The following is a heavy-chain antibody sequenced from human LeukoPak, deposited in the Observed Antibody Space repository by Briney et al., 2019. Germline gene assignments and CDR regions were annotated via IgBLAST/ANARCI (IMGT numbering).Heavy chain of an antibody. Sequence: SETLSLTCAVYGGSFRGYYWSWIRQPPGKGLEWIGEIYHSGDTNYNPSLKSRVAISVDTSKKQFSLKLSSVTAADTAVYYCARPQRKGGRDNFDYWGQGTLVTVSS. D-gene: IGHD1-1*01. J-gene: IGHJ4*02. CDR2: IYHSGDT. V-gene: IGHV4-34*01. CDR3: ARPQRKGGRDNFDY. CDR1: GGSFRGYY.